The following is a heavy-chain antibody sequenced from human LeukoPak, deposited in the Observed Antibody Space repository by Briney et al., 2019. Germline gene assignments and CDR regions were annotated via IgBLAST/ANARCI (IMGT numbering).Heavy chain of an antibody. CDR1: GFTFSSYG. CDR3: VRGVGVSRFNYLDP. D-gene: IGHD1-7*01. V-gene: IGHV3-33*08. J-gene: IGHJ5*02. Sequence: GGSLRLSCAASGFTFSSYGMHWVRQAPGKGLEWVAVIWYDASNKYYADSVKGRFTISRGNSKNTLYLQMNSLRDDDTAVYYCVRGVGVSRFNYLDPWGQGTLVIVSS. CDR2: IWYDASNK.